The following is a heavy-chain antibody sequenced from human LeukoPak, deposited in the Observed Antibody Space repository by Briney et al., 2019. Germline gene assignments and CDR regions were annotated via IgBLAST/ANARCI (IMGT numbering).Heavy chain of an antibody. CDR3: ARVEDIGYYYGSGSPGAFDI. J-gene: IGHJ3*02. CDR2: IYYSGST. Sequence: PSETLSLTCTVSGGSISSYYWSWIRQPPGKGLEWIGYIYYSGSTNYNPSLKSRVTISVDTSKNQFSLKLSSVTAADTAVYYCARVEDIGYYYGSGSPGAFDIWGKGKMVTVSS. CDR1: GGSISSYY. D-gene: IGHD3-10*01. V-gene: IGHV4-59*01.